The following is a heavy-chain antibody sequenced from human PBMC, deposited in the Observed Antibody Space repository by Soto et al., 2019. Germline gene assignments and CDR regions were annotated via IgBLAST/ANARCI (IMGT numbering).Heavy chain of an antibody. CDR2: ISAYNGNT. V-gene: IGHV1-18*01. D-gene: IGHD6-13*01. CDR3: AKTRRLITAVGIPFDP. Sequence: ASVKVSCKASGYTFTSYGISWVRQAPGQGLEWMGWISAYNGNTNYAQKLQGRVTMTTDTSTSTAYMELGSLRSDDTAVYYCAKTRRLITAVGIPFDPWGQGTLVTVSS. CDR1: GYTFTSYG. J-gene: IGHJ5*02.